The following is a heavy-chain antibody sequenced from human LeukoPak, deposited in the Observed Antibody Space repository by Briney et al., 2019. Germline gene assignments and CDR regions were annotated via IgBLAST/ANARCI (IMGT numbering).Heavy chain of an antibody. CDR2: IKQDGSET. CDR1: GFTFRSYW. Sequence: GGSLRLSCAASGFTFRSYWMTWVRQYPGKGLEWVANIKQDGSETYYADSVKGRFTISRDNAKRSLYLQMNSLRAEDTAVYYCAKDDFDYWGQGTLVTVSS. J-gene: IGHJ4*02. CDR3: AKDDFDY. V-gene: IGHV3-7*01.